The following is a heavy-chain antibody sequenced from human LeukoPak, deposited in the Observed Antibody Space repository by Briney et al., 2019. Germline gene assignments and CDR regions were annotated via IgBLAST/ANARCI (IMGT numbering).Heavy chain of an antibody. V-gene: IGHV3-30-3*01. CDR2: ISYDGSNK. CDR3: ARVYRTAAIHDAFDI. Sequence: QPGGSLRLSCAASGFTFSSYAMHWVRQAPGKGLEWVAVISYDGSNKYYADSVKGRFTISRDNSKNTLYLQMNSLRAEDTAVYYCARVYRTAAIHDAFDIWGQGTMVTVSS. J-gene: IGHJ3*02. D-gene: IGHD2-2*02. CDR1: GFTFSSYA.